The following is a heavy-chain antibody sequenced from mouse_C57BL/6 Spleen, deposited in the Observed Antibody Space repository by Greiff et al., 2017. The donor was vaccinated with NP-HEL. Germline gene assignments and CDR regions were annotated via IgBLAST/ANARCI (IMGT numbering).Heavy chain of an antibody. Sequence: QVQLKESGPELVKPGASVKISCKASGYAFSSSWMNWVKQRPGKGLEWIGRIYPGDGDTNYNGKFKGKATLTADKSSSTAYMQLSSLTSEDSAVYFCARGRGSGYFDYWGQGTTLTVSS. D-gene: IGHD3-2*02. CDR3: ARGRGSGYFDY. CDR1: GYAFSSSW. CDR2: IYPGDGDT. J-gene: IGHJ2*01. V-gene: IGHV1-82*01.